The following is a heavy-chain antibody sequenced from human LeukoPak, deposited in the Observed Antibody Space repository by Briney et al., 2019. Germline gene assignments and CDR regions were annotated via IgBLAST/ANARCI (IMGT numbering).Heavy chain of an antibody. CDR2: IYYSGST. D-gene: IGHD2-15*01. CDR1: GGSISSYY. J-gene: IGHJ5*02. V-gene: IGHV4-59*01. CDR3: ARVGCSGGSCYSDNVSWFDP. Sequence: SETLSLTCTVSGGSISSYYWSWIRQPPGKGLEWIGYIYYSGSTNYNPSLKSRVTISVDTSKNQFSLKLSSMTAADTAVYYCARVGCSGGSCYSDNVSWFDPWGQGTLVTVSS.